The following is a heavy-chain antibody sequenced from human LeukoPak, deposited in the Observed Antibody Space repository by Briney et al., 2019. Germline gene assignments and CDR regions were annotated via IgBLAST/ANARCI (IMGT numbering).Heavy chain of an antibody. J-gene: IGHJ4*02. CDR3: ASLHWDIVVVPAAITKGTVDY. V-gene: IGHV1-2*02. CDR1: GYTFTGYY. CDR2: INPNSGGT. D-gene: IGHD2-2*02. Sequence: ASVKVSCKASGYTFTGYYVHWVRQAPGQGLGWMGWINPNSGGTNYAQKFQGRVTMTRDTSISTACMELSRLRSADTAVYYCASLHWDIVVVPAAITKGTVDYWGQGTLVTVSS.